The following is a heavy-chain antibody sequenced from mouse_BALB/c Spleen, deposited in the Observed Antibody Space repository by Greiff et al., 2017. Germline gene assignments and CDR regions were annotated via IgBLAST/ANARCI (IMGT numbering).Heavy chain of an antibody. V-gene: IGHV2-2*02. CDR3: ARNYYGSSLYAMDY. CDR1: GFSLTSYG. D-gene: IGHD1-1*01. Sequence: VQVVESGPGLVQPSQSLSITCTVSGFSLTSYGVHWVRQSPGKGLEWLGVIWSGGSTDYNAAFISRLSISKDNSKSQVFFKMNSLQANDTAIYYCARNYYGSSLYAMDYWGQGTSVTVSS. J-gene: IGHJ4*01. CDR2: IWSGGST.